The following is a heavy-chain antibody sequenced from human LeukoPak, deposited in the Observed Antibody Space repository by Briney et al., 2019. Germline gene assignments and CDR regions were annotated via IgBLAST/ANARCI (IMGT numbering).Heavy chain of an antibody. V-gene: IGHV3-48*02. CDR2: NSTGSLTI. CDR3: ARQVAATDFDF. J-gene: IGHJ4*02. Sequence: GGSLRLSCAASGFTFSSYSMNWVRQARGKGLEWVSFNSTGSLTIYYADSVKGRFTISRDDARNSLHLQMNRLRDEDTAVYYCARQVAATDFDFWGQGTLVTVSS. D-gene: IGHD2-15*01. CDR1: GFTFSSYS.